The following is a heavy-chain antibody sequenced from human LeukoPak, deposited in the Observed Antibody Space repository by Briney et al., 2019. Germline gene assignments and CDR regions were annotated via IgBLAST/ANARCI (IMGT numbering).Heavy chain of an antibody. J-gene: IGHJ4*02. V-gene: IGHV3-7*01. CDR3: ARDLYYYDSSGYYRGLDY. Sequence: GGSLRLSCAASGFTFNTYRMSWVRQAPGKGLEWVANIKHDGSEETYVDSVKGRFTISRDNAKGSLSLQMNSLRGEDTAVYYCARDLYYYDSSGYYRGLDYWGQGALVTVSS. D-gene: IGHD3-22*01. CDR1: GFTFNTYR. CDR2: IKHDGSEE.